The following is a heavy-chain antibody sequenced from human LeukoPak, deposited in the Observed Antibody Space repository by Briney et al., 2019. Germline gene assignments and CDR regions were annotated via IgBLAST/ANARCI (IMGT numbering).Heavy chain of an antibody. CDR1: GGTVTSYA. Sequence: SVKVSCKASGGTVTSYAITWVRHAPGQRLEWRVGIIPMVATSTYAQKLEGRVTMTTDESTRTAYMDLSSLRPEETGVYYCASVTMVVSRREAGAIDIWGQGTLVTVSS. CDR3: ASVTMVVSRREAGAIDI. J-gene: IGHJ3*02. D-gene: IGHD5/OR15-5a*01. V-gene: IGHV1-69*05. CDR2: IIPMVATS.